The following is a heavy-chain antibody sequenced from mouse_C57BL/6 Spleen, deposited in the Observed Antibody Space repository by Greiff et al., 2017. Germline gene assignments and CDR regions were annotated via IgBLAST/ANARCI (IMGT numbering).Heavy chain of an antibody. D-gene: IGHD1-1*01. Sequence: QVQLQQPGAELVRPGSSVKLSCKASGYTFTSYWMHWVKQRPIQGLEWIGNIDPSDSGTHYNQKFKDKATLTVDKSSSTAYMQLSSLTSADSAVYSCACSYGGWYFDVWGTGTTLTVSS. CDR3: ACSYGGWYFDV. CDR1: GYTFTSYW. J-gene: IGHJ1*03. CDR2: IDPSDSGT. V-gene: IGHV1-52*01.